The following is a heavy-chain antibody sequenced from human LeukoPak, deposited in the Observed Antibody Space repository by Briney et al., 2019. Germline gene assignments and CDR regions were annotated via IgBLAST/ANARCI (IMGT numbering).Heavy chain of an antibody. Sequence: GGSLRLSCAASGFTVSSNYMSWVRQAPGKGLEWVSVIYSGGSTYYAASVKGRFTISRDNSKNTLYLQMNSLRAEDTAVYYCARDRQDLTEYGYWYFDLWGRGTLVTVSS. D-gene: IGHD4-17*01. V-gene: IGHV3-53*01. CDR1: GFTVSSNY. CDR3: ARDRQDLTEYGYWYFDL. CDR2: IYSGGST. J-gene: IGHJ2*01.